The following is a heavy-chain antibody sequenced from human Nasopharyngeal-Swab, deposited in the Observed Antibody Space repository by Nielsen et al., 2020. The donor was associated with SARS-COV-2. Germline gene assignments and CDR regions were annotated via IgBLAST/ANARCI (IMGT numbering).Heavy chain of an antibody. V-gene: IGHV3-11*04. CDR1: GFTFSDYY. Sequence: GGSLRLSCAASGFTFSDYYMSWIRQAPGKGLEWVSYISSSGSTIYYADSVKGRFTISRDNAKSSLYLQMNSLRAEDTAVYYCARDSLPWPVPEYFQHWGQGTLVTVSS. CDR2: ISSSGSTI. CDR3: ARDSLPWPVPEYFQH. J-gene: IGHJ1*01. D-gene: IGHD6-19*01.